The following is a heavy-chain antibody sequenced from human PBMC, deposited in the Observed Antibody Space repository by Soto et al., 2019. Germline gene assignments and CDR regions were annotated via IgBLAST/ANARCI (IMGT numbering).Heavy chain of an antibody. D-gene: IGHD1-1*01. Sequence: SETLSLTCTVSGGSISGYYWSWIRQPPGKGLEWIAYIYYSGSSNSNPSLKSRVTVSVDTSKNQFSLKLSSVTAADTAVYYCARHSNEYRKSLDYWGQGTLVTVSS. CDR3: ARHSNEYRKSLDY. CDR2: IYYSGSS. CDR1: GGSISGYY. V-gene: IGHV4-59*08. J-gene: IGHJ4*02.